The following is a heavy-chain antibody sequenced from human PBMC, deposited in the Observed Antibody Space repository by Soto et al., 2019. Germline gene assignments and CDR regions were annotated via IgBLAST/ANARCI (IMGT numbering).Heavy chain of an antibody. CDR3: ARDDDFPDNGLDY. Sequence: QVQLVESGGGVVQPGRSPRLSCAVSGFTFSKHGMHWVRQAPGKGLEWVAVILADGSRQHYGDSVKGRFTISRDNAKNTLFLQMESLRAEDTAVYYCARDDDFPDNGLDYWGQGILVTVSS. V-gene: IGHV3-33*01. CDR1: GFTFSKHG. D-gene: IGHD1-1*01. J-gene: IGHJ4*02. CDR2: ILADGSRQ.